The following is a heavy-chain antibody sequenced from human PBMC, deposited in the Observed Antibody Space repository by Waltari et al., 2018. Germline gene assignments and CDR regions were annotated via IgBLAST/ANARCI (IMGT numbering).Heavy chain of an antibody. CDR2: MYYGGST. V-gene: IGHV4-59*01. CDR3: ATSSAPYNSLGS. CDR1: GGSIRSYY. J-gene: IGHJ4*02. D-gene: IGHD1-1*01. Sequence: QVQLQESGPGLVKPSETLSRTCTVSGGSIRSYYWNWIRQPPGKGLEWIGYMYYGGSTNYNPSLKSRVTMLGDTSKNQVSLKLTSVTAADTAVYYCATSSAPYNSLGSWGQGTLVTVSS.